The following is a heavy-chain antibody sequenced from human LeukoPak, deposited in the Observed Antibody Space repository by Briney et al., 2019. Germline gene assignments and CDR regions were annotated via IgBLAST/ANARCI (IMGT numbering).Heavy chain of an antibody. CDR3: ARGGERWFGDPDAGMDV. D-gene: IGHD3-10*01. J-gene: IGHJ6*02. Sequence: GGSLRLSCAASGFTFSSYSMTWVRQAPGKGLEWVSSISSSSSYIYYADSVKGRFTISRDNAKNSLYLQMNSPRAEDTAVYYCARGGERWFGDPDAGMDVWGQGTTVTVSS. V-gene: IGHV3-21*01. CDR2: ISSSSSYI. CDR1: GFTFSSYS.